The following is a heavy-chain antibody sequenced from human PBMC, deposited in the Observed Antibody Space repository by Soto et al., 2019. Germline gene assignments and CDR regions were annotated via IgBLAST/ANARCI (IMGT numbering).Heavy chain of an antibody. V-gene: IGHV3-21*01. Sequence: GGSLRLSCAASEFSFSDYCMAWVRQAPGKGLEWVSTISSSSSYIYYADSVKGRFTISRDNAKNSLYLQMNSLRAEDTAVYYRARVPFLEWLSTEINYYYYYMDVWGKGPTVTVS. CDR3: ARVPFLEWLSTEINYYYYYMDV. D-gene: IGHD3-3*02. J-gene: IGHJ6*03. CDR2: ISSSSSYI. CDR1: EFSFSDYC.